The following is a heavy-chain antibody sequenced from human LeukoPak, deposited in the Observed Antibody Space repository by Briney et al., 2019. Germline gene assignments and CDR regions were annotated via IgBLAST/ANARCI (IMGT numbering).Heavy chain of an antibody. Sequence: RSETLSLTCTVSGDSFSYFYWSWIRQPPGKGLEWIGYIYNSGSTNYNPSLKSRVTISLDTSKNQFSLKLSSVTAADTAVYYCARGVVAAAGRTFDFWGQGTLVTVSS. CDR1: GDSFSYFY. V-gene: IGHV4-59*01. CDR3: ARGVVAAAGRTFDF. D-gene: IGHD6-13*01. CDR2: IYNSGST. J-gene: IGHJ4*02.